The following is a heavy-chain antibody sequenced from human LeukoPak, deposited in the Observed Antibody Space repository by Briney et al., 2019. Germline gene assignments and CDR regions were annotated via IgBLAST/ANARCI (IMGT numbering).Heavy chain of an antibody. V-gene: IGHV1-2*02. D-gene: IGHD5-12*01. CDR1: GYSFTGYY. J-gene: IGHJ4*02. CDR3: AGLSGYDPYYFDY. Sequence: GASVKVSCKASGYSFTGYYMHWVRQAPGQGLEWMGCINPYSGGTDYAQKFQGRVTMTRDTSIGTAYMELSRLASDDTAVYYCAGLSGYDPYYFDYWGQGTLVAVSS. CDR2: INPYSGGT.